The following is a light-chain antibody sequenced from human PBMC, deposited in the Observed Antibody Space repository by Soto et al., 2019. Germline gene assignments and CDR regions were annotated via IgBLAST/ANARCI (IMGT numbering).Light chain of an antibody. Sequence: EIVMTQSPATLSVSPGERATLSCRASQSVSSNLAWYQQKPGQAPRLLIYGASTRATGIPARFSGSGSGTAFTLTISSLQSEDSAVYYCQQYNSWPPVTFGQGTKLEIK. V-gene: IGKV3-15*01. CDR2: GAS. CDR3: QQYNSWPPVT. J-gene: IGKJ2*01. CDR1: QSVSSN.